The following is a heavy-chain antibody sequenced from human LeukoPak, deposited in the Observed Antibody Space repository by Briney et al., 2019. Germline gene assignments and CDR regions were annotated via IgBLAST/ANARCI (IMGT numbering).Heavy chain of an antibody. CDR2: INPSGGST. J-gene: IGHJ4*02. Sequence: ASVKVSCKASGYTFTSCFIHRVRQAPGQGLEWMGVINPSGGSTSYAQKFQGRVTMTRDTSTSTVSMELSSLRFEDTAVYYCARGPYSGDWHFDFWGQGTLVTVSS. CDR1: GYTFTSCF. V-gene: IGHV1-46*01. CDR3: ARGPYSGDWHFDF. D-gene: IGHD6-19*01.